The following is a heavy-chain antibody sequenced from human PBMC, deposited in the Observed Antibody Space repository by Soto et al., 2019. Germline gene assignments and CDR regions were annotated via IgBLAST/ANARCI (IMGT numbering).Heavy chain of an antibody. Sequence: QVQLVQSGAEVKKPGSSVKVSCKASGGTFSSYAISWVRQAPGQGLEWMGGIIPIFGTANYAQKFQGRVTITADESTSTAYMELSSLRSEDTAVYYCARGPDFWSGYYTPPYYDGMDVWGQGTTVTVSS. CDR2: IIPIFGTA. CDR3: ARGPDFWSGYYTPPYYDGMDV. D-gene: IGHD3-3*01. CDR1: GGTFSSYA. V-gene: IGHV1-69*12. J-gene: IGHJ6*02.